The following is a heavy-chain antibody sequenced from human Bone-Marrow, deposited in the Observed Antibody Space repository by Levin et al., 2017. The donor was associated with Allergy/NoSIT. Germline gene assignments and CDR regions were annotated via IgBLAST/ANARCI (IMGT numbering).Heavy chain of an antibody. Sequence: LSLTCAASGFTFSSYAMSWVRPAPGKGLEWVSGFSGDSDKINYVDSVKGRFTIARDNSKNTLYLQMNSLRAEDTAVYYCARISSRWYAYMDVWGKGTTVTVS. CDR1: GFTFSSYA. V-gene: IGHV3-23*01. CDR2: FSGDSDKI. D-gene: IGHD6-13*01. J-gene: IGHJ6*03. CDR3: ARISSRWYAYMDV.